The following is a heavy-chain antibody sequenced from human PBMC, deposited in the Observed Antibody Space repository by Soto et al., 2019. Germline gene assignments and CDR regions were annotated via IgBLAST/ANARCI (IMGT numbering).Heavy chain of an antibody. CDR3: ARQREENWNQFYFDP. CDR2: INPNIGGT. J-gene: IGHJ4*02. CDR1: GYTFTDSY. D-gene: IGHD1-1*01. Sequence: ASVKVSCKASGYTFTDSYIHWVRQAPGQRLEWMGWINPNIGGTDYAQNFQGRVTMTSDTSISTAYMELSRLRSDDTAVYYCARQREENWNQFYFDPWGQGTLVTVSS. V-gene: IGHV1-2*02.